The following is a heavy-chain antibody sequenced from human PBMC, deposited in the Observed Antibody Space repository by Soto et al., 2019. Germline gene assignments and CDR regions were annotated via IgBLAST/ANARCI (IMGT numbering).Heavy chain of an antibody. CDR2: INHSGST. CDR1: GGSFSGYY. V-gene: IGHV4-34*01. Sequence: PSETLSLTCAVYGGSFSGYYWSWIRQPPGKGLEWIGEINHSGSTNYNPSLKSRVTISVDTSKNQFSLKLSSVTAADTAVYYCARGTTITIFGVVIISPKAYYSDYWGQGTLVTVSS. J-gene: IGHJ4*02. D-gene: IGHD3-3*01. CDR3: ARGTTITIFGVVIISPKAYYSDY.